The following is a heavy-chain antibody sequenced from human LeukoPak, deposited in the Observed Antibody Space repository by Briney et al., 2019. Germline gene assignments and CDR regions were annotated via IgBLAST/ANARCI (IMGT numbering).Heavy chain of an antibody. J-gene: IGHJ6*03. CDR1: GFTFSSYA. V-gene: IGHV3-23*01. CDR2: ISGSGGST. CDR3: ARIGPFAGSYVLYYYYYMDV. Sequence: GGSLRLSCAASGFTFSSYAMSWVRQAPGKGLEGVSAISGSGGSTYYADSVKGRFTISRDNAKNSLYLQMNSLRAEDTAVYYCARIGPFAGSYVLYYYYYMDVWGKGTTVTVSS. D-gene: IGHD3-10*01.